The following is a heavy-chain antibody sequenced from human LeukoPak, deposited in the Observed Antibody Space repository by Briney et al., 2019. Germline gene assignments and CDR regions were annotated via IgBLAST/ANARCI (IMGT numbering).Heavy chain of an antibody. Sequence: GGSLRLSCTASGFSVSNSYMTWVRQAPGKGLEWVSVIYSGGRTYYADSVKGRFTISRDNSRNTLYLQMNSLRAEDTAVYYCARGLGRELDGAFDVWGQGTMVTVSS. V-gene: IGHV3-53*01. CDR2: IYSGGRT. D-gene: IGHD3-10*01. CDR3: ARGLGRELDGAFDV. J-gene: IGHJ3*01. CDR1: GFSVSNSY.